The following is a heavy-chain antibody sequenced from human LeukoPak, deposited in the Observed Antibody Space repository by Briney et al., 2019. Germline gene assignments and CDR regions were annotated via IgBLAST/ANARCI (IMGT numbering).Heavy chain of an antibody. CDR3: TTVHAWDY. V-gene: IGHV3-15*01. CDR1: GSTLSNAW. D-gene: IGHD3-16*01. J-gene: IGHJ4*02. CDR2: IKIKTDGGTT. Sequence: PGGSLRLSCAASGSTLSNAWMSWVRQAPGEGVEWVGRIKIKTDGGTTDYAAPVKGRFTIARDESKNTLYLQMNSVNTEDTAVYYCTTVHAWDYWGQGTLVTVSS.